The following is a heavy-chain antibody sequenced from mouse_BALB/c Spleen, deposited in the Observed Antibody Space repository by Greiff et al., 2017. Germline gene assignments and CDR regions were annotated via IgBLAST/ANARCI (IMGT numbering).Heavy chain of an antibody. CDR1: GYTFTSYW. D-gene: IGHD1-1*01. Sequence: QVQLQQPGAELVRPGASVKLSCKASGYTFTSYWINWVKQRPGQGLEWIGNIYPSDSYTNYNQKFKDKATLTVDKSSSTAYMQLSSPTSEDSAVYYCTGYGSSYGNWGQGTLVTVSA. V-gene: IGHV1-69*02. CDR3: TGYGSSYGN. CDR2: IYPSDSYT. J-gene: IGHJ3*01.